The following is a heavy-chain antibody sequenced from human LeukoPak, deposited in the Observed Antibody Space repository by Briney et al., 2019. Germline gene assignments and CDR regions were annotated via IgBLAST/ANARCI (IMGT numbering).Heavy chain of an antibody. CDR1: GGSMSSGGNS. J-gene: IGHJ4*02. CDR3: ARVDHEDGLLFDS. Sequence: PSETLSLTCGVSGGSMSSGGNSWSWIRQPPGKGREWIGYISSNGIAHYNASVESRVTISIDKSKNQFSLKLRSVTAADTAAYYCARVDHEDGLLFDSWGQGTLVTVSS. V-gene: IGHV4-30-4*07. CDR2: ISSNGIA. D-gene: IGHD1-26*01.